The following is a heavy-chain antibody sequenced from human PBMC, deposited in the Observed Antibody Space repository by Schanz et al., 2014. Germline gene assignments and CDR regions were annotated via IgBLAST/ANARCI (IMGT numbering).Heavy chain of an antibody. CDR2: IGTSGGT. CDR1: GLIFSNYV. J-gene: IGHJ4*02. CDR3: VSSGSYSSYAV. D-gene: IGHD3-10*01. Sequence: EVQLVQSGGGLVQPGGSLKLSCAASGLIFSNYVMSWVRQAPGKGLEWVSTIGTSGGTNYAESVKGRFTISRDNSKNTLYLQMNSLRAEDTAVYHCVSSGSYSSYAVWGQGTLVTVSS. V-gene: IGHV3-23*04.